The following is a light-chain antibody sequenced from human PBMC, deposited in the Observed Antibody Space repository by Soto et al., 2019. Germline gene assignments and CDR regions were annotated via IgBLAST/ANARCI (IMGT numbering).Light chain of an antibody. Sequence: QSALTQPRSVSGSPGQSVTISCTGTDSDVGGYNYVSWYQQYPGEAPKRMIYDVTKRPSGVPDRFSGAKSGNTASLTISGLQPEDEADYYCCSYGGRYAPYVFGTGTKLTVL. CDR2: DVT. CDR3: CSYGGRYAPYV. CDR1: DSDVGGYNY. V-gene: IGLV2-11*01. J-gene: IGLJ1*01.